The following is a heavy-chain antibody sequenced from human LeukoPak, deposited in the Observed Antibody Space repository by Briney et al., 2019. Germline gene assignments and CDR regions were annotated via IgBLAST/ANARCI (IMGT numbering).Heavy chain of an antibody. CDR3: ARGESIAAPPATDDY. V-gene: IGHV3-21*01. D-gene: IGHD6-6*01. Sequence: SXAASGFTFSSYSMNWVRQAPGKGLEWVSSISSSSSYIYYADSVKGRFTISRDNAKNSLYLQMNSLRAEDTAVYYCARGESIAAPPATDDYWGQGTLVTVSS. J-gene: IGHJ4*02. CDR2: ISSSSSYI. CDR1: GFTFSSYS.